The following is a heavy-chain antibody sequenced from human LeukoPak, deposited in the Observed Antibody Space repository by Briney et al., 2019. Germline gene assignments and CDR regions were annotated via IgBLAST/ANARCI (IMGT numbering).Heavy chain of an antibody. CDR1: GFTFDDYG. CDR3: ARSKLDVLRFLEWFLGAFDI. Sequence: PGGSLRLSCAASGFTFDDYGMSWVRQAPGKGLEWVSGINWNGGSTGYADSVKGRFTISRDNAKNSLYLQMNSLRAEDTALYYCARSKLDVLRFLEWFLGAFDIWGQGTMVTVSS. V-gene: IGHV3-20*04. J-gene: IGHJ3*02. D-gene: IGHD3-3*01. CDR2: INWNGGST.